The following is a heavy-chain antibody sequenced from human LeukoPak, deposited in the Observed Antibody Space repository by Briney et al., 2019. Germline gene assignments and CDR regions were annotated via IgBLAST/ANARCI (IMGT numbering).Heavy chain of an antibody. J-gene: IGHJ4*02. V-gene: IGHV3-7*03. D-gene: IGHD5-12*01. CDR3: ARALGAYASF. CDR2: INQDGSEK. CDR1: GFTFSSHW. Sequence: PGGSLRLSCAASGFTFSSHWMHWVRQAPEKGLEWVANINQDGSEKYYVDSVKGRFTISRDNAENSLYLQTNSLRAEDTAVYYCARALGAYASFWGQGTLVTVSS.